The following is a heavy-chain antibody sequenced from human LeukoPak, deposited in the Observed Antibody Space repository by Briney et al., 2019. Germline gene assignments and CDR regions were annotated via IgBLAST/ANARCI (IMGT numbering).Heavy chain of an antibody. Sequence: PGGSLRLSCAASGFTFSSYAMSWVRQAPGKGLEWVSGISGNGAIKYYSDSVKGRFTISRDNSKNTLYLQMNSLRAEDTAVYYCARGPSGYHNTGGQGTLVTVSS. D-gene: IGHD5-12*01. CDR3: ARGPSGYHNT. J-gene: IGHJ4*02. V-gene: IGHV3-23*01. CDR2: ISGNGAIK. CDR1: GFTFSSYA.